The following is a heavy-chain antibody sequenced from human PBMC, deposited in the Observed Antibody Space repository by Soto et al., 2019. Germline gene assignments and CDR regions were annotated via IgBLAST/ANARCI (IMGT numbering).Heavy chain of an antibody. D-gene: IGHD6-6*01. CDR2: INPNSGGT. V-gene: IGHV1-2*02. J-gene: IGHJ2*01. Sequence: ASVKVSCKASGYTFTGYYMHWVRQAPGQGLEWMGWINPNSGGTNYAQKFQGRVTMTRDTSISTAYVELSRLRSDDTAVYYCARDDSAARPLWYFDLWGRGTLVTVSS. CDR3: ARDDSAARPLWYFDL. CDR1: GYTFTGYY.